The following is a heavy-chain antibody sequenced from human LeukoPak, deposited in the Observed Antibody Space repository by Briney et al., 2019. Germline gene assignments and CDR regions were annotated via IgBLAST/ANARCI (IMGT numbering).Heavy chain of an antibody. CDR1: GFTFSSYW. J-gene: IGHJ3*02. Sequence: LSGGSLRLSCAASGFTFSSYWMHWVRQAPGKGLVWVSGINSDGSSTSYADSVKGRFTIFRDNAKNTLYLQMNRLRAEDTAVYYCARDSQDSSGYYYEGDAFDIWGQGTMVTVSS. CDR3: ARDSQDSSGYYYEGDAFDI. CDR2: INSDGSST. V-gene: IGHV3-74*01. D-gene: IGHD3-22*01.